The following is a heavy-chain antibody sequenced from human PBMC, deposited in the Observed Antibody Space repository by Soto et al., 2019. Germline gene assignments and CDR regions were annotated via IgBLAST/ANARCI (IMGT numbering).Heavy chain of an antibody. Sequence: GGSLRLSCAASGFTFSSYSMNWVRQAPGKGLEWVSFISSSSSTIFYADSVKGRFTISRDNAKNSLYLQMNSLRAEDTAMYYCARGENDILTGYLNWFDPWGQGTLVTVSS. CDR1: GFTFSSYS. J-gene: IGHJ5*02. D-gene: IGHD3-9*01. V-gene: IGHV3-48*01. CDR2: ISSSSSTI. CDR3: ARGENDILTGYLNWFDP.